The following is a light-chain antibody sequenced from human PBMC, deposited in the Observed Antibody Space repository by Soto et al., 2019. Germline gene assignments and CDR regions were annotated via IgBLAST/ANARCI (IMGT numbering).Light chain of an antibody. CDR2: AAS. J-gene: IGKJ1*01. CDR3: QQYNSYPKT. Sequence: DIQMNQSPSTLSASVGDRVTITCRASQSIGYWLAWYQQKRGKAPNLXIYAASSLETGVPSRFSGSGAGTDFTLSISSLQPDDSASYYCQQYNSYPKTFGQGTKVDIK. CDR1: QSIGYW. V-gene: IGKV1-5*01.